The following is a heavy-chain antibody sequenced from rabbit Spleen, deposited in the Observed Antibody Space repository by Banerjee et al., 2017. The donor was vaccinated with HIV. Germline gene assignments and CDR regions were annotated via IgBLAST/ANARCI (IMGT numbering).Heavy chain of an antibody. CDR3: ARGVNSNADSGPYYLNL. CDR2: IDPFFGTT. J-gene: IGHJ4*01. D-gene: IGHD2-1*01. Sequence: QLKESGGGLVQPGGSLKLSCKGSGFDFSSYYMSWVRQAPGKGLEWIGYIDPFFGTTYYASWVNGRFTISSHNAQNTLYLQLNSLTVADTATYFCARGVNSNADSGPYYLNLWGQGTLVTVS. V-gene: IGHV1S7*01. CDR1: GFDFSSYY.